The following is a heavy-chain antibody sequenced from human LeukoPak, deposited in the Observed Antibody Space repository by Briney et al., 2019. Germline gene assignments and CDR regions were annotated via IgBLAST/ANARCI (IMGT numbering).Heavy chain of an antibody. CDR2: IWYDGRNK. D-gene: IGHD3-9*01. CDR3: AKDILTGYLDY. J-gene: IGHJ4*02. Sequence: GGSLRLSRAASGFALSSYGMHWVRKAPGKGLEWVAIIWYDGRNKYYADSVKGRFTISRDNSKNTLFLQMDSTRAEDTAVYYCAKDILTGYLDYWGQGTLVTVSS. V-gene: IGHV3-33*06. CDR1: GFALSSYG.